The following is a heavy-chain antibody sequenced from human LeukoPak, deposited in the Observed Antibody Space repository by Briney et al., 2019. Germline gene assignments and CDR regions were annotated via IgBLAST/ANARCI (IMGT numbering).Heavy chain of an antibody. Sequence: PSETLSLTCTVSGGSIISSDYHWGWVRQPPGKGLEWIGTISYSGNTDYNPSLRSRVIISVDMSNNQFSLRLGSVTAADTAVYHCARHCCSGPAKRVFDIWGQGTMVTVSS. CDR3: ARHCCSGPAKRVFDI. V-gene: IGHV4-39*01. CDR1: GGSIISSDYH. CDR2: ISYSGNT. D-gene: IGHD2-15*01. J-gene: IGHJ3*02.